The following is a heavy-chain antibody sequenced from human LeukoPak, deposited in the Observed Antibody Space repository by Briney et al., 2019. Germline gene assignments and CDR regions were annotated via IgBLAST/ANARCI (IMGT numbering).Heavy chain of an antibody. CDR2: ISGDGDTT. Sequence: GESLKISCAASGFVFDDYAMNWVRQTPGRGLEWVSLISGDGDTTYYADSVKGRFTISRDNSKNSLYLQMNSLRAEDTALYYCAKDVGDKSAYYYGGYFDFWGQGTLVTVSS. V-gene: IGHV3-43D*03. D-gene: IGHD3-22*01. CDR3: AKDVGDKSAYYYGGYFDF. J-gene: IGHJ4*02. CDR1: GFVFDDYA.